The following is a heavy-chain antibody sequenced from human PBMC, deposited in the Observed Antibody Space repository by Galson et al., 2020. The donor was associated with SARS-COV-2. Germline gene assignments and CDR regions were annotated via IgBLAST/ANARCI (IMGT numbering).Heavy chain of an antibody. D-gene: IGHD6-13*01. Sequence: SGPTLVKPTQTLTLTCTFSGFSLSTSGMCVSWIRQPPGKALEWLALIDWDDDKYYSTSLKTRLTISKDTSKNQVVLTMTNMDPVDTATYYCARISSSSWPDYYYYCMDVWGQGTTVTVSS. V-gene: IGHV2-70*01. J-gene: IGHJ6*02. CDR1: GFSLSTSGMC. CDR2: IDWDDDK. CDR3: ARISSSSWPDYYYYCMDV.